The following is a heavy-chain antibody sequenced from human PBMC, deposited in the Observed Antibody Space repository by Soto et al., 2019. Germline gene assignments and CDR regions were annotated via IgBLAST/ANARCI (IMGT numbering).Heavy chain of an antibody. V-gene: IGHV6-1*01. CDR3: ARTGQVDTAMAYYYYGMDV. CDR1: GDSVSSNSAA. CDR2: TYYRSKWYN. J-gene: IGHJ6*02. Sequence: QSQTLSLTCAISGDSVSSNSAAWNWIRQSPSRGLEWLGRTYYRSKWYNDYAVSVKSRITINPDTSKNQFSLQLNSVTPEDTAVYYCARTGQVDTAMAYYYYGMDVWGQGTTVTVSS. D-gene: IGHD5-18*01.